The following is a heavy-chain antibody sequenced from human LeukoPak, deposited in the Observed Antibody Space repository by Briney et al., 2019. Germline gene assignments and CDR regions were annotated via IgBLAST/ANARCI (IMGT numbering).Heavy chain of an antibody. Sequence: SETLSLTCTVSGGSISGYYWSWIRQPPGKATEWIGYIYYSASTNYNPSLKSRVTISVDTSENQFSLKMNSVTAADTAVYYCARLASSGWSHCDYWGQGTLVTVSS. CDR1: GGSISGYY. CDR2: IYYSAST. D-gene: IGHD6-19*01. J-gene: IGHJ4*02. CDR3: ARLASSGWSHCDY. V-gene: IGHV4-59*08.